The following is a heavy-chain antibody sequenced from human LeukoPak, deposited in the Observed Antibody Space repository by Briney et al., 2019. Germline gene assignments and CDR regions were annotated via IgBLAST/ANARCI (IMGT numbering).Heavy chain of an antibody. D-gene: IGHD5-18*01. CDR3: AKDVWLQYYFDY. V-gene: IGHV3-30*04. CDR1: GFTFSTYP. Sequence: GGSLRLSCAASGFTFSTYPMHWVRQAPGKGLEWVAVISNDGSNKYYADSVKGRFTLSRDSSKNTLYLQMNSLRAEDTAVYYCAKDVWLQYYFDYWGQGTLVTVSS. CDR2: ISNDGSNK. J-gene: IGHJ4*02.